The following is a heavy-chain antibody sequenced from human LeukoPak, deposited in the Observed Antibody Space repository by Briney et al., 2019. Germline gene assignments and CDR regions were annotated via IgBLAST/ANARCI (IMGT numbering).Heavy chain of an antibody. Sequence: GASVKVSCKASGYTFTGYYMHWVRQAPGQGLEWMGWINPNSGGTNYAQKFQGRVTMTRDTSISTAYMELSRLRSDDTAVYYRARGPMPPDGDYFFYWGQGTLVTVSS. V-gene: IGHV1-2*02. CDR3: ARGPMPPDGDYFFY. D-gene: IGHD4-17*01. J-gene: IGHJ4*02. CDR1: GYTFTGYY. CDR2: INPNSGGT.